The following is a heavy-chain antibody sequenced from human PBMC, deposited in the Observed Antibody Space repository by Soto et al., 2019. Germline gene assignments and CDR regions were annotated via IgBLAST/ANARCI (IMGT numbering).Heavy chain of an antibody. D-gene: IGHD3-16*01. CDR1: GYIFVNYG. V-gene: IGHV1-18*01. CDR2: ISPYTGNT. J-gene: IGHJ6*02. CDR3: VMVDNYVTPTPQDV. Sequence: QVQLVQSGDEVKKPGASVKVSCKASGYIFVNYGIAWVLQVPGQGLEWMGWISPYTGNTHSASKVQGRLTMTTDTSTSTAYMDLGSLTYDDTAVYYCVMVDNYVTPTPQDVWGQGTTVTVSS.